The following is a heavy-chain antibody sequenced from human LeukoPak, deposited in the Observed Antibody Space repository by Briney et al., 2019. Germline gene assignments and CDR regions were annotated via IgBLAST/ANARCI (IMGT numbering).Heavy chain of an antibody. Sequence: ASVKVSCKASGYTFTSYYMHWVRQAPGQGLEWMGIINPSGGSTSYAQKFQGRVTMTRDTSTSTVYMELSSLRSEDTAVYYCVRDLINYYDSSGYGWFDPWGQGTLVTVSS. J-gene: IGHJ5*02. D-gene: IGHD3-22*01. CDR2: INPSGGST. V-gene: IGHV1-46*03. CDR3: VRDLINYYDSSGYGWFDP. CDR1: GYTFTSYY.